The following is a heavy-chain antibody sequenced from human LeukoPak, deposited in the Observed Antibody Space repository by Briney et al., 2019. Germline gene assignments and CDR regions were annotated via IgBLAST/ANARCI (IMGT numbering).Heavy chain of an antibody. CDR1: GYTFTSYG. D-gene: IGHD5-24*01. J-gene: IGHJ4*02. CDR3: AILIKVVEMATIWGPLWY. CDR2: ISAYNGNT. V-gene: IGHV1-18*01. Sequence: VASVKVSCKASGYTFTSYGISWVRQAPGQGLEWMGWISAYNGNTNYAQKLQGRVTMTTDTSTSTAYMELRSLRSDDTAVYYCAILIKVVEMATIWGPLWYWGQGTLVTVSS.